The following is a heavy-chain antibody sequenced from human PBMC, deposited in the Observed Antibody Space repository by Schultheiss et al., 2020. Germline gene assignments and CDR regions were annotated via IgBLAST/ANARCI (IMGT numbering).Heavy chain of an antibody. Sequence: GGSLRLSCAASGFTFSSYGMHWVRQAPGKGLEWVAVISYDGSNKYYADSVKGRFTISRDNSKNTLYLQMNSLRAEDTAVYYCAKDHHIVVVVAATLLMNWGQGALVIVSS. V-gene: IGHV3-33*05. D-gene: IGHD2-15*01. J-gene: IGHJ4*02. CDR3: AKDHHIVVVVAATLLMN. CDR1: GFTFSSYG. CDR2: ISYDGSNK.